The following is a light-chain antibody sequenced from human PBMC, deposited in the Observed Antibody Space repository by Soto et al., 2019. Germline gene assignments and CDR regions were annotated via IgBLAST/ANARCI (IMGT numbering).Light chain of an antibody. J-gene: IGKJ1*01. CDR2: KAS. V-gene: IGKV1-5*03. CDR1: QSIKTW. Sequence: DIQMTQSPSTLSASVGDRVTITCRASQSIKTWLAWYQQKPGKVPNLLIYKASTLESGVPSRFSGSGSGTEFTLTISSLQPDDFATYYCQQYNAYSETFGQGTKVEIK. CDR3: QQYNAYSET.